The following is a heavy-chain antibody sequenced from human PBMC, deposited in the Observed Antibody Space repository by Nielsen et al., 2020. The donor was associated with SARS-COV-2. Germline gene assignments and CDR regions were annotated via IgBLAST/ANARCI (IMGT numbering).Heavy chain of an antibody. CDR3: ARARGAYGDYYYYYYTDV. J-gene: IGHJ6*03. CDR2: TYYRSKWYN. D-gene: IGHD4-17*01. CDR1: GDSVSSSSAA. Sequence: SQTLSLTCDICGDSVSSSSAAWNWIRQSPSRGLEWLGRTYYRSKWYNDYAVSVKSRITINPDTSKNQFSLHLNSVTPEDTAVYYCARARGAYGDYYYYYYTDVWGKGTTVTVSS. V-gene: IGHV6-1*01.